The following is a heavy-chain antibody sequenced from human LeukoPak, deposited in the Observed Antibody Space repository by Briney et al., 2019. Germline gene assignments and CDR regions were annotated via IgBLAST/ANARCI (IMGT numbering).Heavy chain of an antibody. Sequence: TASETLSLTCAVSGGSISTYYWSWIRQPQGKGLEWIGYIHYSGSSNYNPSLKSRVTISLDTSKNQFSLKLSSVTAADTAVYYCARGAAATYWGQGTLVTVSS. V-gene: IGHV4-59*01. J-gene: IGHJ4*02. CDR2: IHYSGSS. CDR1: GGSISTYY. D-gene: IGHD6-13*01. CDR3: ARGAAATY.